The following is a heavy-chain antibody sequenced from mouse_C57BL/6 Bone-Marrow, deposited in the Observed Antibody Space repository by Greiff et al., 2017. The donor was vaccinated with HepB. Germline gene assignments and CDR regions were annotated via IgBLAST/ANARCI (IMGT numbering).Heavy chain of an antibody. CDR2: IHPSSGST. CDR3: ASADYYCSSHEDY. V-gene: IGHV1-64*01. D-gene: IGHD1-1*01. CDR1: GYTFTSYW. Sequence: QVQLQQPGAELVKPGASVKLSCKASGYTFTSYWMHWVKQRPGQGLEWIGMIHPSSGSTNYNEKFKSKATLTAEKSSSTAYMQRSILTSEDSAVYFCASADYYCSSHEDYWGQGTTLTVSS. J-gene: IGHJ2*01.